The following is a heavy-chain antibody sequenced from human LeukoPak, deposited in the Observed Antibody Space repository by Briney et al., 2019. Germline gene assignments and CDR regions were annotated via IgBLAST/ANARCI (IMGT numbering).Heavy chain of an antibody. D-gene: IGHD6-6*01. V-gene: IGHV4-59*12. CDR3: ARSPTRAIAARVYWYFDR. Sequence: PSETLSLTCTVSGGSISSYYWSWMPQPPGKGLECIGYIYYSRSTNYNPSLKSRVTISVHTSKNQISLKLSSVTAADTAVYYCARSPTRAIAARVYWYFDRWGRGTLVTVSS. J-gene: IGHJ2*01. CDR1: GGSISSYY. CDR2: IYYSRST.